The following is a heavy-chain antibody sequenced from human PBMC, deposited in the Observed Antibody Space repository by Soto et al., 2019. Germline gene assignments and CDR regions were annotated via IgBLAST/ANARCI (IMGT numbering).Heavy chain of an antibody. CDR3: ARFNYDILTGLTHFDY. CDR1: GGSISSGGYY. CDR2: IYYSGST. Sequence: SETLSLTCTVSGGSISSGGYYWSWIRQHPGKGLEWIGYIYYSGSTYYNPSLKSRVTISVDTSKNQFSLKLSSVTAADTAVYYCARFNYDILTGLTHFDYWGQGTLVTV. V-gene: IGHV4-31*03. D-gene: IGHD3-9*01. J-gene: IGHJ4*02.